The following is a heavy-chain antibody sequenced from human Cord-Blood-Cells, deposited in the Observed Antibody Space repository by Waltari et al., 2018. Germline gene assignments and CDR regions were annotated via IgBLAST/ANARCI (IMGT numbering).Heavy chain of an antibody. CDR2: ISYYGSNK. CDR3: ARVLRFLEWLFYAFDI. Sequence: QVQLVESGGGVVQPGRSLRLSCAASGFTFSSYAMHWVRQAPGKGLEWVAVISYYGSNKYYADSVKCRFTISRDNSKNTLYLQMNSLRAEDTAVYYCARVLRFLEWLFYAFDIWGQGTMVTVSS. D-gene: IGHD3-3*01. CDR1: GFTFSSYA. V-gene: IGHV3-30*04. J-gene: IGHJ3*02.